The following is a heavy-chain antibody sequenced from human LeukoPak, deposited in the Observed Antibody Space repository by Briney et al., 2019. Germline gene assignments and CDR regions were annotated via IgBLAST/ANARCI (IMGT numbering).Heavy chain of an antibody. J-gene: IGHJ4*02. CDR1: GFSLSTNGVG. CDR3: AHSRGGKETGYFDY. CDR2: IYWDDDK. Sequence: SGPTLVKPTQTLTLTCTFSGFSLSTNGVGVGWIRQPPGKALEWLALIYWDDDKRYSPSLKSRLTITKDTPKNQVVLTMTNMDPVDTATYYCAHSRGGKETGYFDYWGQGTLVTVSS. D-gene: IGHD4-23*01. V-gene: IGHV2-5*02.